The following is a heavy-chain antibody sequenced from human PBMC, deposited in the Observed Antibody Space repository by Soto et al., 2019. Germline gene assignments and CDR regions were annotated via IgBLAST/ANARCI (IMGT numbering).Heavy chain of an antibody. CDR1: RDMFTYSF. CDR3: ARVQMGPRRDFMDV. CDR2: TNPHGRTT. D-gene: IGHD2-21*02. J-gene: IGHJ6*02. Sequence: VASVKVSCKASRDMFTYSFFHCVRQAPGQGLEWMGITNPHGRTTNYEQRFKGRVNMTWDTSASTVYMEVTSLRPEDTAVYYCARVQMGPRRDFMDVWGQGTRVTVPS. V-gene: IGHV1-46*01.